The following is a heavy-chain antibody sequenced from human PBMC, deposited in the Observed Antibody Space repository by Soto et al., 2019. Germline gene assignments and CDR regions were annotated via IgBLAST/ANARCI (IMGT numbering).Heavy chain of an antibody. Sequence: QVQLVQSGAEVKKPGASVKVSCKTSGYTFTNYDINWVRQAPGQGLEWMGWISGYNGNTNYAQKRQDRATMTTDTSTSTAYMELRGLRSDDTAVYYCARGIGNSCFDPWGQGTLVTVSS. CDR3: ARGIGNSCFDP. D-gene: IGHD1-1*01. J-gene: IGHJ5*02. V-gene: IGHV1-18*01. CDR2: ISGYNGNT. CDR1: GYTFTNYD.